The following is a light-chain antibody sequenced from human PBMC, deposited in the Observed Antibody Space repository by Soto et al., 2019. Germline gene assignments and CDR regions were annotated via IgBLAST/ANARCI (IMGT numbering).Light chain of an antibody. J-gene: IGKJ1*01. CDR3: QKYNNARWT. V-gene: IGKV1-27*01. Sequence: IQMTQSPSSLSASVGDRVTITCRASQGISSYLAWYQQKPGKAPKLLIYAASTLQSGVPSRFSGSGSGTDFTLTISSLQPEDVATYYCQKYNNARWTFGQGTKVDIK. CDR2: AAS. CDR1: QGISSY.